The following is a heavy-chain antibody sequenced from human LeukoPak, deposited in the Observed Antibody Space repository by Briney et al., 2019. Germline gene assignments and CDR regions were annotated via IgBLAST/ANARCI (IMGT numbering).Heavy chain of an antibody. V-gene: IGHV1-46*01. D-gene: IGHD3-9*01. Sequence: ASVKVSCKASGHTFTSYYMHWVRQAPGQGLEWMGIINPSGGSTSYAQKFQGRVTMTRDTSTSTVYMELSSLRSEDTAVYYCARDAGNFDWLRTIDYWGQGTLVTVSS. J-gene: IGHJ4*02. CDR3: ARDAGNFDWLRTIDY. CDR2: INPSGGST. CDR1: GHTFTSYY.